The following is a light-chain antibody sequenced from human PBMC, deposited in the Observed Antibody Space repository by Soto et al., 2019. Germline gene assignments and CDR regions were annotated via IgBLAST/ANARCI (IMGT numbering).Light chain of an antibody. CDR2: GAS. V-gene: IGKV3-20*01. J-gene: IGKJ5*01. Sequence: EIVLTQSPATLSLSPGESATLSCRASRSVNTNLAWYQQKPGQAPRLLISGASSRATGIPDRFSGSGSGTDFTLTISRLEPEDFALYYCQQYGHSPITFGQGTRLEIK. CDR1: RSVNTN. CDR3: QQYGHSPIT.